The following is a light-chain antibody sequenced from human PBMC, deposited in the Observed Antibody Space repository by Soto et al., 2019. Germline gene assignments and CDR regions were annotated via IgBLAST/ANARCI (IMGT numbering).Light chain of an antibody. Sequence: EIVMTQSPATLSVSPGERATVSCRASQSVSSNLAWYQQKPGQAPRLLIYGASTRATGIPARFSGSGSGTEFTLTIGSLQYEDFAVYYCQPYNNWPRTFGQGTKLEIK. CDR3: QPYNNWPRT. CDR2: GAS. J-gene: IGKJ2*01. V-gene: IGKV3-15*01. CDR1: QSVSSN.